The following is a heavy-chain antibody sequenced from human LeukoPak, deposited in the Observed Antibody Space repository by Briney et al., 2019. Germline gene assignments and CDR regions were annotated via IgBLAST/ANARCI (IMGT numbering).Heavy chain of an antibody. V-gene: IGHV3-9*01. CDR2: ISWDSVLT. D-gene: IGHD2-15*01. Sequence: GRSLRLSCAASGFTFDDYAMHWVRQAPGKGLEWVSLISWDSVLTVYADSVRGRFTVSRDNARNSLYLQMNSLRAEDTAFYYCAKALGDKETATPLRAFDMWGQGTLVPVSS. CDR1: GFTFDDYA. J-gene: IGHJ3*02. CDR3: AKALGDKETATPLRAFDM.